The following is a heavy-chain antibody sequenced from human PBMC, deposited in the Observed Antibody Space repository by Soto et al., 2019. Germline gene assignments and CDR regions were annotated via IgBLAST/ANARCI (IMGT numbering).Heavy chain of an antibody. CDR2: ISGGGGTT. CDR3: AKMTDYGALPRVLDY. V-gene: IGHV3-23*01. J-gene: IGHJ4*02. Sequence: GGSLRLSCAASGFTFSSYAMSWVRRAPGKGLEWVSGISGGGGTTYYADSVKGRFTISRDNSKNTLYLQMNSLRAEDTAVYYCAKMTDYGALPRVLDYWGQGTLVTVSS. D-gene: IGHD4-17*01. CDR1: GFTFSSYA.